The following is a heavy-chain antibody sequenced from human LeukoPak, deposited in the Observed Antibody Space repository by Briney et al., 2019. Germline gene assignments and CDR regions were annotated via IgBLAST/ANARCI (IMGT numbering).Heavy chain of an antibody. D-gene: IGHD6-13*01. CDR1: GYTLTELS. CDR2: FDPEDGET. CDR3: ATTAAGAPYCYYYMDV. J-gene: IGHJ6*03. V-gene: IGHV1-24*01. Sequence: ASVKVSCKVSGYTLTELSMHWVRQAPGKGLEWMGGFDPEDGETIYAQKFQGRVTMTADTFPDTAYMELSRLRSEDTAVYYCATTAAGAPYCYYYMDVWGKGTTVTVSS.